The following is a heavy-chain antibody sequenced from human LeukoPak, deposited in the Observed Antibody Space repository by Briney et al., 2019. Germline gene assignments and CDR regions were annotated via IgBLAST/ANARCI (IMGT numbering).Heavy chain of an antibody. J-gene: IGHJ4*02. CDR2: IWYDGSNK. D-gene: IGHD3-3*01. CDR3: ARDRDEDFWSGYYTFDY. CDR1: GFTFSSYG. Sequence: GRSLRLSCAASGFTFSSYGMHWVRQAPGKGLEWVAVIWYDGSNKYYADSVKGRFTISRDNSKDTVYLQMNSLRAEDTAVYYCARDRDEDFWSGYYTFDYWGQGTLVTVSS. V-gene: IGHV3-33*01.